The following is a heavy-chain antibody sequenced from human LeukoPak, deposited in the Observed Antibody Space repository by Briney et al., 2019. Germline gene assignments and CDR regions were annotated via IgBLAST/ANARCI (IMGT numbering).Heavy chain of an antibody. Sequence: GGSLRLSCAASGFTFSSYCMSWVRQAPGKGLEWVAVISYDGSNKYYADSVKGRFTISRDNSKNTLYLQMNSLRAEDTAVYYCARALLTYYGMDVWGQGTTVTVSS. CDR1: GFTFSSYC. V-gene: IGHV3-30-3*01. J-gene: IGHJ6*02. CDR3: ARALLTYYGMDV. CDR2: ISYDGSNK. D-gene: IGHD2/OR15-2a*01.